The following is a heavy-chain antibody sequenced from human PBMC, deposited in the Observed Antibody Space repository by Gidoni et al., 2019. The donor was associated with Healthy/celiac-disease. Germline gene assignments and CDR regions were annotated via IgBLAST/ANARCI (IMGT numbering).Heavy chain of an antibody. CDR2: IRSKAYGGTT. V-gene: IGHV3-49*04. D-gene: IGHD1-26*01. CDR1: GFTFGDYA. Sequence: EVQLVESGGGLVQPGRSLRPSCTASGFTFGDYAMRWVGQAPGKGREGVGFIRSKAYGGTTEYAASVKGRFTISRDDSKSIAYLQMNSLKTEDTAVYYCTRGLVGATRSDGFDPWGQGTLVTVSS. J-gene: IGHJ5*02. CDR3: TRGLVGATRSDGFDP.